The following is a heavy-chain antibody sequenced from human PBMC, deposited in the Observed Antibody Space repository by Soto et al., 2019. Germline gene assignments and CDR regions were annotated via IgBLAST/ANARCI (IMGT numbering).Heavy chain of an antibody. V-gene: IGHV2-5*02. D-gene: IGHD2-2*01. CDR1: GFSLSTSGVG. CDR3: AHVGYCISFSCTKWFDP. CDR2: IYWDDDK. J-gene: IGHJ5*02. Sequence: QITLKESGPTLVKPTQTLTLTCTFSGFSLSTSGVGVGWIRQPPGKALEWLALIYWDDDKRYSPSLKSRLTLTKDTSKNQVFLTMTNMDPVDTATYYCAHVGYCISFSCTKWFDPWGQGTLVTVSS.